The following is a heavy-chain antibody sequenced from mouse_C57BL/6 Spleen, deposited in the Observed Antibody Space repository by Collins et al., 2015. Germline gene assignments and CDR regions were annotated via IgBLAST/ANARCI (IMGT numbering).Heavy chain of an antibody. J-gene: IGHJ4*01. V-gene: IGHV1-78*01. Sequence: QVQLQQSDAELVKPGASVKIPCKVSGYTFTDHTIHWMKQRPEQGLEWIGYFYPRDGSTKYNEKFKGKATLTADKSSSTAYMQLNSLTSEDSAVYYCAIEYYGRSYAMDYWGQGTSVTVSS. CDR3: AIEYYGRSYAMDY. CDR2: FYPRDGST. D-gene: IGHD1-1*01. CDR1: GYTFTDHT.